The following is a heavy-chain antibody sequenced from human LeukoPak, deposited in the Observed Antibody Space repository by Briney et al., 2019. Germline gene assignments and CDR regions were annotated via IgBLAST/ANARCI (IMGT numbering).Heavy chain of an antibody. V-gene: IGHV4-4*07. CDR1: GGSTSSYY. J-gene: IGHJ4*02. Sequence: SETLSLTCTVSGGSTSSYYWSWLRQPAGKGREWIGRIYTSGSTNYNPSLMSRGTMPVDTSKNQFSRILTSVPAADTPVFYCARENSGSYREFDYWGEGNLVTVSS. CDR3: ARENSGSYREFDY. D-gene: IGHD1-26*01. CDR2: IYTSGST.